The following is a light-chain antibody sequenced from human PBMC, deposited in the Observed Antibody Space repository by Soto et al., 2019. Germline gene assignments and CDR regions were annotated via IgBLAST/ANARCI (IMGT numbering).Light chain of an antibody. V-gene: IGLV2-8*01. J-gene: IGLJ2*01. Sequence: QSVLTQPPSASGSPGQSVTISCTGTSSDVGDYNYVSWYQHHPGKAPKLMIYEDSKRPSGVPDRFSGSKSGNTASLTVSGLQADDEADYYCSSYAGSNNFVVFGGGTKLTVL. CDR2: EDS. CDR3: SSYAGSNNFVV. CDR1: SSDVGDYNY.